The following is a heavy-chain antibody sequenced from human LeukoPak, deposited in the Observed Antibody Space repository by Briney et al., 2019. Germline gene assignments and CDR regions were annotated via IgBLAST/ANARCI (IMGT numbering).Heavy chain of an antibody. CDR1: GFTFSTHA. CDR3: AKDLDCSSTSCYPDY. J-gene: IGHJ4*02. D-gene: IGHD2-2*01. CDR2: IGGSGGST. V-gene: IGHV3-23*01. Sequence: PGGSLRLSCAASGFTFSTHAMSWVRQAPGKGLEWASAIGGSGGSTYYADSVKGRFTVSRDNSKNTLYLQMNSLRAEDTALYYCAKDLDCSSTSCYPDYWGQGTLVTVSS.